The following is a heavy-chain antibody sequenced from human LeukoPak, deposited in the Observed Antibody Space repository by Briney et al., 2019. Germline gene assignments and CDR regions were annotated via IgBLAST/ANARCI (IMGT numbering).Heavy chain of an antibody. Sequence: ASVKVSCKASGYAFTGYFMHWVRLAPGQGLEWMGWIDPNSGGTNYAQKFLGRVTMTRDTSISTAYMELSRLRSDDTAMYYCARPLSPYQYYFAYWGQGTLVTVSS. J-gene: IGHJ4*02. CDR2: IDPNSGGT. CDR3: ARPLSPYQYYFAY. CDR1: GYAFTGYF. D-gene: IGHD3-16*02. V-gene: IGHV1-2*02.